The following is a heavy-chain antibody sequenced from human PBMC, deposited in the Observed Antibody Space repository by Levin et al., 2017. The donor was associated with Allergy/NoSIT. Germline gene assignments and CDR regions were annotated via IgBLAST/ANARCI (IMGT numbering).Heavy chain of an antibody. Sequence: GGSLRLSCAASGFTFSSYAMHWVRQAPGKGLEWVAVISYDGSNKYYADSVKGRFTISRDNSKNTLYLQMNSLRAEDTAVYYCARTSIAAAGPTWDDYWGQGTLVTVSS. CDR1: GFTFSSYA. V-gene: IGHV3-30-3*01. CDR3: ARTSIAAAGPTWDDY. J-gene: IGHJ4*02. D-gene: IGHD6-13*01. CDR2: ISYDGSNK.